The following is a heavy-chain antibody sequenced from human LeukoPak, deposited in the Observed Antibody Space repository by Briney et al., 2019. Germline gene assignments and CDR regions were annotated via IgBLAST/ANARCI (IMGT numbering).Heavy chain of an antibody. CDR3: ARHRYGNYVWRYFDF. J-gene: IGHJ4*02. CDR2: IYYSGTI. V-gene: IGHV4-39*01. Sequence: SETLSLTCTVSGGSISSTTSYWAWIRQPPGKGLEWIGSIYYSGTIYSNPSLKSRVTISVDTSANQFSLKLTSVTAADTAVYYCARHRYGNYVWRYFDFWGQGTLVTVSS. CDR1: GGSISSTTSY. D-gene: IGHD4-11*01.